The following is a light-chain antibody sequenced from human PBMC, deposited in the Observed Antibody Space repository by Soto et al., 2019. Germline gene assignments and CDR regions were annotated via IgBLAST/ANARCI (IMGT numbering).Light chain of an antibody. V-gene: IGKV3D-15*01. CDR1: QSVSSN. Sequence: EIVMTQSPATLSVSPGERATLSCRASQSVSSNLAWYQQKPGQAPRLLIFGASIRATGIPDRFSGSGSGTDFTLTISRLEPEDFAVYYCQQYNNWLRTFGHGTKVDIK. J-gene: IGKJ1*01. CDR3: QQYNNWLRT. CDR2: GAS.